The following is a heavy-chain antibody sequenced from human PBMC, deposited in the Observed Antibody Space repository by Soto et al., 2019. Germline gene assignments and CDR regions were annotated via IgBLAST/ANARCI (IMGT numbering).Heavy chain of an antibody. V-gene: IGHV3-30*03. J-gene: IGHJ4*02. CDR3: APGGSSSWYLPFDY. CDR2: ISYDGSNK. D-gene: IGHD6-13*01. Sequence: GGSLRLSCAASGFTFCSYGMQSVRQAPGKGLEWVAVISYDGSNKYYADSVKGRFTISRDNSKNTLYLQMNSLRAEDTAVYYCAPGGSSSWYLPFDYWGQGTLVTVSS. CDR1: GFTFCSYG.